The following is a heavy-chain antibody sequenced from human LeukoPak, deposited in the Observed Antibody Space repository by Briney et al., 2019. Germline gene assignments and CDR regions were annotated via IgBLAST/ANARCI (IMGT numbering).Heavy chain of an antibody. V-gene: IGHV1-18*01. CDR2: ISAYNGNT. D-gene: IGHD5-12*01. Sequence: ASVKVSCKASGYTFTSYGISWVRQAPGQGLEWMGWISAYNGNTNYAQKNQGRVTMTTDTSTSTAYMELRSLRSDDTAVYYCAGSGDIVATKSFDYWGQGALVTVSS. CDR3: AGSGDIVATKSFDY. J-gene: IGHJ4*02. CDR1: GYTFTSYG.